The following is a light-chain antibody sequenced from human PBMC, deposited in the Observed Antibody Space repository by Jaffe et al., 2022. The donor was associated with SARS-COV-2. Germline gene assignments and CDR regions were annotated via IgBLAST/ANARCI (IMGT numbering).Light chain of an antibody. J-gene: IGKJ2*01. Sequence: EIVLTQSPGTLSLSPGERVALSCRASQSVPTNFLAWFQQRPGQAPRLLIYGASTRATGISDRFSGSGSGTDFTLTISRLEPEDFAVYYCQQYGTSPHTFGQGTKLEIK. CDR2: GAS. V-gene: IGKV3-20*01. CDR1: QSVPTNF. CDR3: QQYGTSPHT.